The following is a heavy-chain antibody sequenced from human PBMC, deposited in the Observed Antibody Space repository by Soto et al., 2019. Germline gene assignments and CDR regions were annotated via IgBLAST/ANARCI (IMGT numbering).Heavy chain of an antibody. Sequence: QLQLQESGPGLVKPSETLSLTCTVSGGSISSSSYYWGWIRQPPGKGLEWIGSIYYSGSTYYNPSLKSRVTISVDTSKNQFSLKLSSVTAADTAVYYCARCIAARPLDYWGQGTLVTVSS. D-gene: IGHD6-6*01. CDR3: ARCIAARPLDY. V-gene: IGHV4-39*01. CDR2: IYYSGST. J-gene: IGHJ4*02. CDR1: GGSISSSSYY.